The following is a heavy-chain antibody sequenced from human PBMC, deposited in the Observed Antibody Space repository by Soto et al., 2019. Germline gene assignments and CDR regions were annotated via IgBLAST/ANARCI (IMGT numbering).Heavy chain of an antibody. CDR1: GYTFTAYY. CDR2: INPKFGDT. CDR3: ARNMSYYYGRGSGNGHGV. V-gene: IGHV1-2*02. Sequence: QVQLVQSGAEVKEPGDSVRVSCEASGYTFTAYYIHWVRRAPGQGLEWMGWINPKFGDTTYAQDFQGRVSMTRDMSISTVYMELSRLTSADTAIYSCARNMSYYYGRGSGNGHGVWGQGTTVTVFS. J-gene: IGHJ6*02. D-gene: IGHD3-10*02.